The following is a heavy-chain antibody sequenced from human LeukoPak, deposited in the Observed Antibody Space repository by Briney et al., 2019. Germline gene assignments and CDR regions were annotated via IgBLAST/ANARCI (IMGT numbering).Heavy chain of an antibody. V-gene: IGHV3-48*03. CDR1: GFSFSSYE. Sequence: GGSLRLSCAASGFSFSSYEMNWVRQAPGKGLEWVSYISSGAGTRKYADSVKGRFTISRDNAKNSLYLQMNSLRAEDTAVYYCARDPSGSTSLWSWFDPWGQGTLVTVSS. J-gene: IGHJ5*02. CDR3: ARDPSGSTSLWSWFDP. D-gene: IGHD2-2*01. CDR2: ISSGAGTR.